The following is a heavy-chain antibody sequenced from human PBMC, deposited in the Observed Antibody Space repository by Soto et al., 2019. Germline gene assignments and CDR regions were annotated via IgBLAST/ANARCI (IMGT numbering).Heavy chain of an antibody. CDR3: ARSFMVQVDFFDS. V-gene: IGHV4-59*01. J-gene: IGHJ4*02. D-gene: IGHD3-10*01. CDR1: NGSLSINY. CDR2: IYYSGST. Sequence: AETLSLTCTVSNGSLSINYWSLIRQSPGKGLEWIGNIYYSGSTNYNPSLKSRVTMSVDTSKNQFTLKLSSVTAAETGVYFCARSFMVQVDFFDSWGQGNLVTVSS.